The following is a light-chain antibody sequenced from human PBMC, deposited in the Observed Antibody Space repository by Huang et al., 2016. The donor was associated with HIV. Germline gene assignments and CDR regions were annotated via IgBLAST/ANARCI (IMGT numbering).Light chain of an antibody. CDR1: QSFRTY. Sequence: EIVLTQSPATLSLSPGERATLSCRASQSFRTYLAWYQQKPGQAPRLLIYDASNRATGIPARFSGSGSGTDFTLTISNLQSEDFAVYYCQQRSAWPLTFGGGTKVEI. J-gene: IGKJ4*01. V-gene: IGKV3-11*01. CDR2: DAS. CDR3: QQRSAWPLT.